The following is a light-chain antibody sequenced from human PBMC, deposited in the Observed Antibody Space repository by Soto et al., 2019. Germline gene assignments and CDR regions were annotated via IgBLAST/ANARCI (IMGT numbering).Light chain of an antibody. CDR3: QQCDSYST. Sequence: DIQIAQSPSSLSASVRERFTITCRASQSISSYLNWYQQKPGKAPKLLIYAASSLQSGVPSKFSGSGSGTEFTLTINSLQPDDSATYYWQQCDSYSTFGQGTKVDIK. CDR1: QSISSY. J-gene: IGKJ1*01. V-gene: IGKV1-39*01. CDR2: AAS.